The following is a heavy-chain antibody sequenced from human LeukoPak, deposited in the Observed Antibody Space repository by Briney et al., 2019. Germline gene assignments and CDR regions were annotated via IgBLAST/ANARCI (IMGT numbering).Heavy chain of an antibody. CDR1: GFAVSSNY. CDR2: LYGGGGS. CDR3: VREGNWAY. D-gene: IGHD1-1*01. V-gene: IGHV3-53*01. Sequence: GGSLRLSRAASGFAVSSNYMSWVRQAPGKGLEWVSVLYGGGGSYYADSVKGRFIIFRDNSKNMLYLQMNSLRVEDTAVYYCVREGNWAYWGQGTLVTVSS. J-gene: IGHJ4*02.